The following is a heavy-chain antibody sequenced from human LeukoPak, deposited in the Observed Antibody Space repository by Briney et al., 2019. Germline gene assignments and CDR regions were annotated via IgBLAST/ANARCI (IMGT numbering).Heavy chain of an antibody. CDR3: ARGWGYSVWLSDYYYYGMDV. Sequence: IPSETLSLTCAVYGGSFSGYYWSWIRQPPGKGLEWIGEINHSGSTNYNPSLKSRVTISVDTSKNQFSLKLSSVTAADTAVYYCARGWGYSVWLSDYYYYGMDVWGQGTTVTVSS. J-gene: IGHJ6*02. CDR1: GGSFSGYY. CDR2: INHSGST. D-gene: IGHD4-11*01. V-gene: IGHV4-34*01.